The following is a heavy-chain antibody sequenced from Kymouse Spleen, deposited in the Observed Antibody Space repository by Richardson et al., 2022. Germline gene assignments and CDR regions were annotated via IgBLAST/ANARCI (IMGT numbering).Heavy chain of an antibody. Sequence: QVQLVESGGGVVQPGRSLRLSCAASGFTFSSYGMHWVRQAPGKGLEWVAVISYDGSNKYYADSVKGRFTISRDNSKNTLYLQMNSLRAEDTAVYYCAKAPSSTTGTTGRYYYYGMDVWGQGTTVTVSS. CDR2: ISYDGSNK. V-gene: IGHV3-30*18. CDR3: AKAPSSTTGTTGRYYYYGMDV. D-gene: IGHD1-1*01. J-gene: IGHJ6*02. CDR1: GFTFSSYG.